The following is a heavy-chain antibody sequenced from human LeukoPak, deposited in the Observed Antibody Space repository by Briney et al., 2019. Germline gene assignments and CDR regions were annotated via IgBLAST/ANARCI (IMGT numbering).Heavy chain of an antibody. CDR2: IWYDGSNR. Sequence: GGSLRLSCAASGFTFSNHGMHWVRQAPGKGLEWVAVIWYDGSNRYYANSVKGRFTISRDNSNNTLYLEMNSLRADDTAVYYCARDRSGQLLDYCVQGLLVTVSS. CDR3: ARDRSGQLLDY. CDR1: GFTFSNHG. J-gene: IGHJ4*02. V-gene: IGHV3-33*01. D-gene: IGHD5-24*01.